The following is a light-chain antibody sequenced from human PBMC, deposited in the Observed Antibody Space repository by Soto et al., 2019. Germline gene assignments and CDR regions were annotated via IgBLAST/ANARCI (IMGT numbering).Light chain of an antibody. CDR3: QQYGSSPTT. J-gene: IGKJ1*01. Sequence: EIVLAQSPATLYLSPGERATLSCRASQSVSISLAWYPQTPGQAPRLLFFGASLRATGIPDVFSSSGAGAVFTRTISRLEHEDATVYQCQQYGSSPTTFGQGTQVDIK. CDR2: GAS. V-gene: IGKV3-20*01. CDR1: QSVSIS.